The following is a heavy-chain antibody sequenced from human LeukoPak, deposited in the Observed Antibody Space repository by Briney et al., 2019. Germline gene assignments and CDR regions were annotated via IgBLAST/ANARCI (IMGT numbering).Heavy chain of an antibody. Sequence: PGGSLRLSCSASGFTFSSYIMNWVRQAPGKGLEWVSSISSSSSYIYYADSVKGRFTISRDNAKNSLYLQMNSLRAEDTAVYYCARDPPVVVAAADDNWFDPWGQGTLVAVSS. J-gene: IGHJ5*02. D-gene: IGHD2-15*01. V-gene: IGHV3-21*01. CDR2: ISSSSSYI. CDR3: ARDPPVVVAAADDNWFDP. CDR1: GFTFSSYI.